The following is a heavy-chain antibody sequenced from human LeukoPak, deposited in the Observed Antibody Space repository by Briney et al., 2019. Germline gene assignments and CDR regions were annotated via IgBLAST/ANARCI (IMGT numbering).Heavy chain of an antibody. D-gene: IGHD3-10*01. CDR1: GFALSSYS. CDR3: ARIMGGYYGSGSYYPPPFFDY. Sequence: GGSLRLSCAASGFALSSYSMNWVRQAPGKGLEWVSSISSTSSYIYYADSVKGRFTISRDNAKNSLYLQMNSLRAEDTAVYYCARIMGGYYGSGSYYPPPFFDYWGQGTLVTVSS. V-gene: IGHV3-21*01. J-gene: IGHJ4*02. CDR2: ISSTSSYI.